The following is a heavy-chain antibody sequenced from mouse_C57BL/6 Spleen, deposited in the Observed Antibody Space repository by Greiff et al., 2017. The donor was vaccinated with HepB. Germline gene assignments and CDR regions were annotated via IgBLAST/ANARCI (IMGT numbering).Heavy chain of an antibody. Sequence: QVQLQQPGAELVKPGASVKLSCKASGYTFTSYWMHWVKQRPGQGLEWIGMIHPNSGSTNYNEKFKSKATLTVDKSSSTAYMQLSSLTSEDSAVYYCARSGGSSYGAMDYWGQGTSVTVSS. CDR3: ARSGGSSYGAMDY. D-gene: IGHD1-1*01. J-gene: IGHJ4*01. CDR1: GYTFTSYW. V-gene: IGHV1-64*01. CDR2: IHPNSGST.